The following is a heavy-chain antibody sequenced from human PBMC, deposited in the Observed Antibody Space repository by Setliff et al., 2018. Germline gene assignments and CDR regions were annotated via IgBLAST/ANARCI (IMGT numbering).Heavy chain of an antibody. J-gene: IGHJ5*02. V-gene: IGHV1-18*01. CDR1: GYTLSNSI. CDR3: ERLVRYCTATACQRTSGDDL. Sequence: GASVKVSCKASGYTLSNSILSWVRQAPGQGLEWMGWISPRSGRAFYAPQFQDRVIMTTDTSTNTAYLDLRSLRSDDTAVYYCERLVRYCTATACQRTSGDDLWGQGTLVTVSS. CDR2: ISPRSGRA. D-gene: IGHD2-8*01.